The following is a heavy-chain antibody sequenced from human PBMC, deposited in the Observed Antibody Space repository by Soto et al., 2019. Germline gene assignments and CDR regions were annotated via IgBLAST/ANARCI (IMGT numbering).Heavy chain of an antibody. CDR3: ARSGEGAYYVDY. D-gene: IGHD3-16*01. CDR1: GDTFSSYS. Sequence: QVQLVQSGAEVKKPGSSVKVSCKASGDTFSSYSITWVRQAPGQGLEWMGRIIPILGIANYAQKCQGRVTITADKSTSTAYMELSSLRSEDTAVYYCARSGEGAYYVDYWGQGTLVTVSS. V-gene: IGHV1-69*02. CDR2: IIPILGIA. J-gene: IGHJ4*02.